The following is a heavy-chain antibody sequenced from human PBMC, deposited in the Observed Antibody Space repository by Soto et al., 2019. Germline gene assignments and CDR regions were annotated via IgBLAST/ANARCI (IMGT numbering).Heavy chain of an antibody. Sequence: EASVKVSCKASGYTFTNYYMHWVRQAPGQGLEWMGVINPSGGSTTYAQKFQGRVTMTRDTSTSTVYMELSSLISEDTTEYYCAREASKYSGMDVCGPRTTVTVSS. CDR3: AREASKYSGMDV. D-gene: IGHD2-21*01. J-gene: IGHJ6*02. V-gene: IGHV1-46*01. CDR1: GYTFTNYY. CDR2: INPSGGST.